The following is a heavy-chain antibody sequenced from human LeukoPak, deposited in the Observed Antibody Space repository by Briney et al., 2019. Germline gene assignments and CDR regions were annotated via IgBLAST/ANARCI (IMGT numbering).Heavy chain of an antibody. Sequence: KPSETLSLTCTVSGGSISGYYWSWIRQPPGKGLEWIGEINHSGSTNYNPSLKSRVTISVDTSKNQFSLKLSSVTAADTAVYYCARGRWYYGSGSYLSFDYWGQGTLVTVSS. CDR2: INHSGST. CDR1: GGSISGYY. CDR3: ARGRWYYGSGSYLSFDY. D-gene: IGHD3-10*01. J-gene: IGHJ4*02. V-gene: IGHV4-34*01.